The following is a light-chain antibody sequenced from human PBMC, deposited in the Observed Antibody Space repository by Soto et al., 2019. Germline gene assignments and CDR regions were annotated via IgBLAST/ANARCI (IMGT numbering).Light chain of an antibody. J-gene: IGKJ1*01. V-gene: IGKV3-20*01. CDR3: QQCGSSPWT. CDR1: QSVSSYY. Sequence: EIVFSQSPATLSLSPGERATLSCRASQSVSSYYLAWYQQKPGQAPRLLIYAASSRATGIPDRFSGGGSGTDFTLTISRLEPEDFAVYYCQQCGSSPWTFGQGTKVDI. CDR2: AAS.